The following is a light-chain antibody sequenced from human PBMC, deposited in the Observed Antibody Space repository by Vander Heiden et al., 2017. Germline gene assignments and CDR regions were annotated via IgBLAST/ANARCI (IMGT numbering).Light chain of an antibody. V-gene: IGLV1-40*01. J-gene: IGLJ3*02. CDR3: QSYDSSLSGWV. CDR2: GSS. CDR1: SSNIGAGYD. Sequence: QSVLTNSPSQSGAPGQWVTISCSWSSSNIGAGYDGYWYQQLPVTAPKLLIYGSSNRPSVVSDRFSGSKSGTSASLAISGLQAEDEADYYCQSYDSSLSGWVFGGGTKLTVL.